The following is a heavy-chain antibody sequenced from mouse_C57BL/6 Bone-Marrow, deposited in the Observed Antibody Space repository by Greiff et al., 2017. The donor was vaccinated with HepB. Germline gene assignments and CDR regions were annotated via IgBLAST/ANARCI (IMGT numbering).Heavy chain of an antibody. Sequence: QVTLKVSGPGLLQPSQSLSLSCSFSGFSLRTFGMGVGWISHPSGKGLVWLDHIWWDDDKYYNPVLKSQLTISKDTSKNQVFLKIANVDTADTATYYCARIVITTVYWDFDVWGTGTTVTVSS. J-gene: IGHJ1*03. CDR2: IWWDDDK. CDR1: GFSLRTFGMG. CDR3: ARIVITTVYWDFDV. D-gene: IGHD1-1*01. V-gene: IGHV8-8*01.